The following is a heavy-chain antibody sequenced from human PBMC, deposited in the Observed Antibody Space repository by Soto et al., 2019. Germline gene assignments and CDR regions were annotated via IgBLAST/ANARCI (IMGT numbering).Heavy chain of an antibody. CDR2: INPNSGDT. V-gene: IGHV1-2*06. D-gene: IGHD5-12*01. J-gene: IGHJ6*03. Sequence: VHLVQSGAEVKKPGASVTVSCKASGYTFSDYYLHWVRQAPGQGPEWMGRINPNSGDTKFAQKFQGRVTMTRDTSVRTAFMELNWLKPDDTAVYYCARESGGATATLDYYYFYMDVWGQGTTVTVSS. CDR1: GYTFSDYY. CDR3: ARESGGATATLDYYYFYMDV.